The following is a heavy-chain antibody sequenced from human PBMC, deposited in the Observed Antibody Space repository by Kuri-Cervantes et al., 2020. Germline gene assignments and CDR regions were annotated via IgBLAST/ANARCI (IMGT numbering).Heavy chain of an antibody. J-gene: IGHJ4*02. CDR1: GVAFSNSG. CDR3: ASATTYSSSSPLFY. Sequence: GSLRLSCVASGVAFSNSGMHWVRQAPGKGLEWVAFMSGDGKNKYHAGSVKGRFTISRDNDKNTLFLEMNNLMAGDTAVYYCASATTYSSSSPLFYWGQGTLVTVSS. CDR2: MSGDGKNK. D-gene: IGHD6-6*01. V-gene: IGHV3-30*03.